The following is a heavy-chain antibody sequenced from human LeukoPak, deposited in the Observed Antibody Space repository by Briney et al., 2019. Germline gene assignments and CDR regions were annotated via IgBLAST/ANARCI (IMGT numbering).Heavy chain of an antibody. CDR3: ARTTTGGLRADAFDI. Sequence: GGSLRLSCAASGFTFSSYAMHWVRQAPGKGLEYVSAISSNGGSTYYANSVKGRFTISRDNSKNTLYLQMGSLRAEDMAVYYCARTTTGGLRADAFDIWGQGTMVTVSS. J-gene: IGHJ3*02. V-gene: IGHV3-64*01. D-gene: IGHD3-10*01. CDR2: ISSNGGST. CDR1: GFTFSSYA.